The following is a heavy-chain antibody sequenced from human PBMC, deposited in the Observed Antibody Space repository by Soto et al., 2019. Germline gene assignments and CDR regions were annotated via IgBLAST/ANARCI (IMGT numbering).Heavy chain of an antibody. CDR2: IYYSGST. Sequence: PSETLSLTCTVSGGSISSYYWSWIRQPPGKGLEWIGYIYYSGSTNYNPSLKSRVTISVDTSKNQFSLKLSSVTAADTAVYYCARAFCTNGVCYYFFDYWGHGTLVTVSS. D-gene: IGHD2-8*01. V-gene: IGHV4-59*01. CDR1: GGSISSYY. J-gene: IGHJ4*01. CDR3: ARAFCTNGVCYYFFDY.